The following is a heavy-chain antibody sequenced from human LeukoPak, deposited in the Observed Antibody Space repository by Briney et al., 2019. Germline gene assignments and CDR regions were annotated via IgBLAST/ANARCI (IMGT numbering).Heavy chain of an antibody. D-gene: IGHD5-18*01. Sequence: GGSLRLSCAVSGFTFSSYEMNWVRQAPGKGLEWVSHISSGGYTIYYADFVKGRFTISRDNAKNSLYLQMNSLRVEDTAVYYCARDSSDTAMAVDYWGQGTLVTVSS. CDR3: ARDSSDTAMAVDY. V-gene: IGHV3-48*03. CDR1: GFTFSSYE. J-gene: IGHJ4*02. CDR2: ISSGGYTI.